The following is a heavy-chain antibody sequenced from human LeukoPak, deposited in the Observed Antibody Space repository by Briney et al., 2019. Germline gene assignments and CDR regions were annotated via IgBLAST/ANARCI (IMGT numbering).Heavy chain of an antibody. V-gene: IGHV3-48*02. CDR2: ISRSGNTI. D-gene: IGHD4-17*01. CDR3: ARDYGDHGEYFDY. Sequence: PGGSLRLSCAASGFTFSSYNMNWVRQAPGKGLEWVSYISRSGNTIYYADAVKGQFTISRDNAKNSVYLQMNSLRDEDTAVYYCARDYGDHGEYFDYWGQGTLVTVSS. CDR1: GFTFSSYN. J-gene: IGHJ4*02.